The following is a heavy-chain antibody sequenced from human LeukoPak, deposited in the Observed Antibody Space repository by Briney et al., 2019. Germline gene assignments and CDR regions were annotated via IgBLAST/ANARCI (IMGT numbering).Heavy chain of an antibody. CDR1: GDSIRSTTYF. CDR3: ARLHQQQLSV. Sequence: PSETLSLTCTVSGDSIRSTTYFWGWIRQPPGKGRKWIGSIYYSGTTYYNSSLKSRVTISVDTSKNQFSLRLISVTAADTAVYYSARLHQQQLSVWGQGTMVTVSS. J-gene: IGHJ3*01. D-gene: IGHD6-13*01. CDR2: IYYSGTT. V-gene: IGHV4-39*01.